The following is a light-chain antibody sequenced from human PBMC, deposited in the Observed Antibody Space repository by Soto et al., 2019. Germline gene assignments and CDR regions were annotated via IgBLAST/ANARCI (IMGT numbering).Light chain of an antibody. CDR2: AAS. J-gene: IGKJ1*01. V-gene: IGKV1-5*01. CDR1: KSISSW. CDR3: LQHNSYPRT. Sequence: DIQMTQSPSTLSASVGDKVTITCRASKSISSWLAWYQQKPGKAPKRLIYAASSLQSGVPSRFSGSGSGTEFTLTISSLQPEDFATYYCLQHNSYPRTFGQGTKVDIK.